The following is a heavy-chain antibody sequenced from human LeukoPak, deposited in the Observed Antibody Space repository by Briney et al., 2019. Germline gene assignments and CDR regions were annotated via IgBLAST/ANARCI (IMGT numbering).Heavy chain of an antibody. CDR1: GFSFSNYE. Sequence: PGGSLRLSCAASGFSFSNYEMNWVRQAPGKGLEWVSYISTSGSIIYYADSVKGRFTISRDNAKSSLYLQMNSLRSEDTAVYYCASLMTAVTIPDYWGQGTLITVSS. CDR3: ASLMTAVTIPDY. J-gene: IGHJ4*02. V-gene: IGHV3-48*03. D-gene: IGHD4-17*01. CDR2: ISTSGSII.